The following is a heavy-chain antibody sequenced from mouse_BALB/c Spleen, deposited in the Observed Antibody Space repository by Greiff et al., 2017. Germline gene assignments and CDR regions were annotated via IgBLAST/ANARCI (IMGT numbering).Heavy chain of an antibody. J-gene: IGHJ4*01. CDR1: GYSITSDYA. D-gene: IGHD1-1*01. CDR3: ASFSYLLRAMDY. V-gene: IGHV3-2*02. Sequence: EVQLQQSGPGLVKPSQSLSLTCTVTGYSITSDYAWNWIRQFPGNKLEWMGYISYSGSTSYNPSLKSRISITRDTSKNQFFLQLNSVTTEDTATYYCASFSYLLRAMDYWGQGTSVTVSS. CDR2: ISYSGST.